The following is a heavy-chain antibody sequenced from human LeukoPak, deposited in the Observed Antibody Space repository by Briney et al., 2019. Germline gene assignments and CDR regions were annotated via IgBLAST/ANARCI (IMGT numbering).Heavy chain of an antibody. Sequence: SETLSLTCAVYGGSFSGYYWSWIRQPPGKGLEWIGEINHSGSTNYNPSLKSRVTVSVDTSKNQFSLKLSSVTAADTAVYYCARGPRYYYLHWAQGTLVTVSS. CDR1: GGSFSGYY. J-gene: IGHJ4*02. CDR2: INHSGST. CDR3: ARGPRYYYLH. V-gene: IGHV4-34*01. D-gene: IGHD3-22*01.